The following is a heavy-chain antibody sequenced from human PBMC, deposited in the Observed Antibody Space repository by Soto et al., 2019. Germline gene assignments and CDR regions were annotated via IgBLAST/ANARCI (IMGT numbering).Heavy chain of an antibody. J-gene: IGHJ4*02. CDR2: MNPNSGNT. CDR3: AREVAVRAFDY. CDR1: GYTFTSYD. Sequence: QVQLVQSGAEVKKPGASVKISCKASGYTFTSYDINWVRKATGQGLEGMGWMNPNSGNTAYAQKFQGRVTMTRNTSLSTAYMELSSLRAEDTAVYYCAREVAVRAFDYWGQGTLVTVSS. V-gene: IGHV1-8*01. D-gene: IGHD2-15*01.